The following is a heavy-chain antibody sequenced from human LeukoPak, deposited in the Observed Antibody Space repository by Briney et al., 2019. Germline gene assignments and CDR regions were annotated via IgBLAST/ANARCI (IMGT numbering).Heavy chain of an antibody. D-gene: IGHD3-10*01. CDR3: AKGRRDALVWFGDPFDY. Sequence: PGGSLRLSCVASGFIFSSYGMHWVRQAPGKGLEWVAVISYDGSNKHYADSVKGRFTISRDNSKNTLYLQMNSLRAEDTAVYYCAKGRRDALVWFGDPFDYWGQGTLVTVSS. CDR1: GFIFSSYG. J-gene: IGHJ4*02. V-gene: IGHV3-30*18. CDR2: ISYDGSNK.